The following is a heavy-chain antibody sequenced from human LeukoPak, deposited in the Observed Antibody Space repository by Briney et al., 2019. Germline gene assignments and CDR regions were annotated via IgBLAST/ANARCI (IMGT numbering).Heavy chain of an antibody. Sequence: GGSLRLSCAASGFTFSDYYMSWIRQAPGKGLEWVSYISSSGSTIYYADSVKGRFTISRDNAKNSLYLQMNSLRAEDTAVYYCARWGGARGLLRCFDWLPIPGNWGQGTLVTVSS. CDR2: ISSSGSTI. V-gene: IGHV3-11*04. J-gene: IGHJ4*02. D-gene: IGHD3-9*01. CDR1: GFTFSDYY. CDR3: ARWGGARGLLRCFDWLPIPGN.